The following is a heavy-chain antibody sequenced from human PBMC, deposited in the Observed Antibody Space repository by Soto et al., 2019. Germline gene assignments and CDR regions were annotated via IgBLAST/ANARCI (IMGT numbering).Heavy chain of an antibody. CDR3: ASRHSSPYFDY. V-gene: IGHV4-30-4*01. D-gene: IGHD6-13*01. Sequence: QVQLQESGPGLVKPSQTLSLTCTVSGGSISSGDYYWSWIRQPPGKGLEWIGSIYYSGSTYYHPSLKSRVTISVDTSNNQFALKLNSVTAADTAVYYCASRHSSPYFDYWGQGTLVTVSS. CDR2: IYYSGST. CDR1: GGSISSGDYY. J-gene: IGHJ4*02.